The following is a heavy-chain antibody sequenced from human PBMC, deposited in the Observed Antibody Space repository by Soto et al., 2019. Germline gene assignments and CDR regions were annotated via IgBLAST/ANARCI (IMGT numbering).Heavy chain of an antibody. Sequence: QVQLQESGPGLVKPSETLSLTCTVSGGSISSYYWSWIRQPPGKGLEWIGYIYYSGSTNYNPSLNSQVTISVDTSKNLYYMTLSSVTAADTAVYYCARGSYGSGYWGQGTLVTVSS. V-gene: IGHV4-59*01. CDR2: IYYSGST. J-gene: IGHJ4*02. CDR1: GGSISSYY. CDR3: ARGSYGSGY. D-gene: IGHD5-18*01.